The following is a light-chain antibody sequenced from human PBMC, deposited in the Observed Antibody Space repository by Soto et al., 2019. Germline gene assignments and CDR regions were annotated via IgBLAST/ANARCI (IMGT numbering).Light chain of an antibody. CDR3: QQFYTWPVT. J-gene: IGKJ3*01. V-gene: IGKV3-15*01. CDR1: QSVSSN. Sequence: EIVMTQSPATLSVSPGEGATLSCRASQSVSSNLAWYQQKPGQAPRLVLYHVSTRATGIPDRFSGSGSGTEFTLIIASLQSEDFAVYYCQQFYTWPVTFGPGTKVDIK. CDR2: HVS.